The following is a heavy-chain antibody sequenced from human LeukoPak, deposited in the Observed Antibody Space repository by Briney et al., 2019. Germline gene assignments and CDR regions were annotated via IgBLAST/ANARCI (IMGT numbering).Heavy chain of an antibody. CDR1: GFTVSSNY. CDR2: IYSGGNT. Sequence: GGSLRLSCAASGFTVSSNYMSWVRQAPGKGLEWVSFIYSGGNTYYADSVKGRFTISRDNSKDTLYLQMNSLRAEDTAVYYCAREAVTGLDAFDIWGQGTMVTVSS. CDR3: AREAVTGLDAFDI. V-gene: IGHV3-66*01. J-gene: IGHJ3*02. D-gene: IGHD1-1*01.